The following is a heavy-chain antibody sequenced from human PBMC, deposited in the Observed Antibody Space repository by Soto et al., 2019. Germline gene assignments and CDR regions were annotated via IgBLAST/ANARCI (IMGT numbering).Heavy chain of an antibody. Sequence: ASVKLYRKAAGYTFTSYDINWVRQATGQGLEWMGWMNPNSGNTGYAQKFQGRVTMTRNTSISTAHMELSSLRSEDTAVYYCARSTSSWYDAFDIWGQETMVTVSS. CDR3: ARSTSSWYDAFDI. CDR1: GYTFTSYD. CDR2: MNPNSGNT. J-gene: IGHJ3*02. D-gene: IGHD6-13*01. V-gene: IGHV1-8*01.